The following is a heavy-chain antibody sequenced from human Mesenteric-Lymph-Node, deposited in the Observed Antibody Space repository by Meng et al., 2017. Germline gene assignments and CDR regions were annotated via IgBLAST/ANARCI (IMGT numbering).Heavy chain of an antibody. CDR3: ARGDSYVPNFDY. CDR2: INPNSGGT. V-gene: IGHV1-2*06. CDR1: GYTFTGYY. J-gene: IGHJ4*02. D-gene: IGHD5-18*01. Sequence: ASVKVSCKASGYTFTGYYMHWVRQAPGQGLEWMGRINPNSGGTNYAQKFQGRVTMTRDTSISTAYMELSRLRSEDTAVYYCARGDSYVPNFDYWGQGTLVTVSS.